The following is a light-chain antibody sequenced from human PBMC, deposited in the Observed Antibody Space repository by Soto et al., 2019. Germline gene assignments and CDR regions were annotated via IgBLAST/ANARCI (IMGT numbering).Light chain of an antibody. CDR2: AAS. V-gene: IGKV1-39*01. J-gene: IGKJ1*01. Sequence: DNQMTQSPSSLSASVGDRVTITCRASQSISTYLNWYQHKPGKAPKLLMHAASSLDRGVPSRFSGSGSGTDFTHTISSLKPEDFTTYYCHQSYRTPRTFGQGTKVDIK. CDR3: HQSYRTPRT. CDR1: QSISTY.